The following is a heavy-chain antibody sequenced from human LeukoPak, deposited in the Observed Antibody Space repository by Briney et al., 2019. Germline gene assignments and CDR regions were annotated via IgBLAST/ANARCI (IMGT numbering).Heavy chain of an antibody. CDR3: ATEYNSGSPFDP. CDR2: IIPIFGTA. Sequence: SVKVSCKASGGTFSSYAISWVRQAPGQGLEWMGGIIPIFGTANYAQKFQGRVTITTDESTSTAYMELSSLRSEDTAVYYCATEYNSGSPFDPWGQGTLVTVSS. J-gene: IGHJ5*02. V-gene: IGHV1-69*05. D-gene: IGHD6-25*01. CDR1: GGTFSSYA.